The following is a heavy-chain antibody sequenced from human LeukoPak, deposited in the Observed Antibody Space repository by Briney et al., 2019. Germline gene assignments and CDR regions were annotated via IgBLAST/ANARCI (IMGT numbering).Heavy chain of an antibody. CDR3: ARDRIPGDYFDY. J-gene: IGHJ4*02. CDR1: GFTFSSYS. Sequence: GGSLRLSCAASGFTFSSYSMNWVRQAPGKGLEWVSSISSSSSYIYYADSVKGRFTISRDNAKNSLYLQMNSLRAEDTAVYYCARDRIPGDYFDYWGQGTLVTVSS. V-gene: IGHV3-21*01. CDR2: ISSSSSYI.